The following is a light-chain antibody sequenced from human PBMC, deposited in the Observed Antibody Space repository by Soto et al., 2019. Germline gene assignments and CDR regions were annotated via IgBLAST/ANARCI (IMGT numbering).Light chain of an antibody. CDR2: EVN. V-gene: IGLV2-14*01. Sequence: QSVLTQPASVSGSPGQSITISCTGTSSDVGTYNYVSWYQQHPGKAPKLMIYEVNNRPSGVSNRFSGSKSGNTASLTISGLQAEDEADYYCSSYTTASTTVFGTGTQLTVL. CDR3: SSYTTASTTV. J-gene: IGLJ7*01. CDR1: SSDVGTYNY.